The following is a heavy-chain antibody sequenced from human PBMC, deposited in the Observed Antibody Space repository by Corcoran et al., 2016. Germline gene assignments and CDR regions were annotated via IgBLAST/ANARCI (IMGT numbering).Heavy chain of an antibody. Sequence: EVQLVESGGGLVKPGGSLRLSCAASGFTFSNAWMSWVRQAPGKGLEWVGRIKSKTDGGTTDYAAPVKGRFTISRDDSKNTLYLQMNSLKIEDTAVYYCTTDPTDIGVVVAAKNYWGQGTLVTFS. CDR1: GFTFSNAW. J-gene: IGHJ4*02. CDR3: TTDPTDIGVVVAAKNY. V-gene: IGHV3-15*01. D-gene: IGHD2-15*01. CDR2: IKSKTDGGTT.